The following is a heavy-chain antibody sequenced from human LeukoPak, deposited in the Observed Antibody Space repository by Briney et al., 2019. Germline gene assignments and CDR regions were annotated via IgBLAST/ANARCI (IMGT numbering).Heavy chain of an antibody. CDR2: TNTSGGST. CDR1: GYTXTNYY. CDR3: ARVDAEGSGVKYFDY. D-gene: IGHD3-10*01. V-gene: IGHV1-46*01. J-gene: IGHJ4*02. Sequence: ASVKVSCKASGYTXTNYYMHGVRQAPGQGLEWMGITNTSGGSTSYAQKFQGRVTMTRDTSTSTVYMELSSLRSEDTAVYFCARVDAEGSGVKYFDYWGQGTLVTVSS.